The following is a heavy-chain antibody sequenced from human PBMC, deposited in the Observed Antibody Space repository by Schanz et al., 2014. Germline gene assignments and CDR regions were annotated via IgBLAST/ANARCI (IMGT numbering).Heavy chain of an antibody. J-gene: IGHJ4*02. CDR1: GFSISFHW. CDR2: IKQDGSEK. V-gene: IGHV3-7*01. CDR3: AKSALWGSGVYYASQIDY. Sequence: EVLLVDSGGGLVQPGGSLRLSCAASGFSISFHWMSWVRQAPGKGPEWVANIKQDGSEKYYVDSVKGRFTISRDNSKNTLYLQMNSLGPEDTAAYYCAKSALWGSGVYYASQIDYWGQGALVTVSS. D-gene: IGHD3-10*01.